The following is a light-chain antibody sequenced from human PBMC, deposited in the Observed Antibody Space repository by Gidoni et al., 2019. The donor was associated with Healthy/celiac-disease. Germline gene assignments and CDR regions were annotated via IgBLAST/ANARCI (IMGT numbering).Light chain of an antibody. V-gene: IGKV1-33*01. CDR2: DAS. J-gene: IGKJ1*01. Sequence: DIQMTQSPSSLSASVGDRVTITCQASQDISNYLNWYQQKPGKAPKLLIYDASNLETGVPSRFSGSGSGTDFTFTISSLQPEDIATYYCQQYDNLLRTFGQXTKVEIK. CDR1: QDISNY. CDR3: QQYDNLLRT.